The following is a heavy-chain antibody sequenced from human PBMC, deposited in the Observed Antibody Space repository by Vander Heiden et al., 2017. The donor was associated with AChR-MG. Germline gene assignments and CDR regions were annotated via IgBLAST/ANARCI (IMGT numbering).Heavy chain of an antibody. CDR2: ISSSSSYI. J-gene: IGHJ4*02. CDR1: GFTFRSYS. CDR3: ARVYCSGGSCYSSFDY. Sequence: EVQLEESGGGLVKPGGSLRLSCAASGFTFRSYSMNWVRQAPVKGREWVSSISSSSSYIYYADSVKGRFTISRDNAKNSLYLQMNSLRAEDTAVYYCARVYCSGGSCYSSFDYWGQGTLVTVSS. D-gene: IGHD2-15*01. V-gene: IGHV3-21*01.